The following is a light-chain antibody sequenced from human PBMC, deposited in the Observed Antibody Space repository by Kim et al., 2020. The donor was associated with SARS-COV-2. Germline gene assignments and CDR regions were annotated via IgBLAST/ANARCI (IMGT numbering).Light chain of an antibody. CDR1: QSIATY. V-gene: IGKV3D-15*01. Sequence: EIVLTQSPATLSVSPGERATLSCRASQSIATYLAWYQQTPGQAPRLLMYDVSTRAPGIPARFSGSASGPEFTLTISSLQSEDSALYYCQQYHDWPGTFGQGTRLEIK. CDR3: QQYHDWPGT. J-gene: IGKJ5*01. CDR2: DVS.